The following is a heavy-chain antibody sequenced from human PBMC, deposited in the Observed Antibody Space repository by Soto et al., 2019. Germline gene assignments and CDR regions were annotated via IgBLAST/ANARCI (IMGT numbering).Heavy chain of an antibody. J-gene: IGHJ5*02. V-gene: IGHV3-30-3*01. Sequence: QVRLVESGGGVVQPGRSLRLSXXASGFSFSSXAMYWFRQPPGKGLEWVAVISHDGINKHYADSVKGRVTVSRDNSNHSLDLQLNSLRGEDTAMYYCARDMYSSDYFVKWFEPWGQGTLVTVSS. CDR2: ISHDGINK. D-gene: IGHD6-19*01. CDR3: ARDMYSSDYFVKWFEP. CDR1: GFSFSSXA.